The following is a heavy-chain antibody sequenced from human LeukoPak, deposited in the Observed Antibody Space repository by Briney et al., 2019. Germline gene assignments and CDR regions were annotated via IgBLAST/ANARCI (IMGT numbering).Heavy chain of an antibody. Sequence: ASVKVSCKASGYTFTGYYIHWVRQAPGQGLEWMGWINPNGGGADSAQKFQGRVTMIRDTSITTAYMELSRLRSDDTAVYYCARAGGGPTSDYYGMNVLGQGTTVTVSS. CDR2: INPNGGGA. V-gene: IGHV1-2*02. D-gene: IGHD1-26*01. CDR3: ARAGGGPTSDYYGMNV. J-gene: IGHJ6*02. CDR1: GYTFTGYY.